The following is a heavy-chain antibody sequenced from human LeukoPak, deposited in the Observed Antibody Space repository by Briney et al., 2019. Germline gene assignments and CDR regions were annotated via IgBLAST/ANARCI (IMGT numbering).Heavy chain of an antibody. D-gene: IGHD3-10*01. CDR2: IWYDGSNK. CDR3: AREYGSGSYYNGFDY. Sequence: PGGSLRLSCVASGFTLSSYGMHWVRQAPGKGLEWVAVIWYDGSNKYYADSVKGRFTISRDNSKNTLYLQMNSLRAEDTAVYYCAREYGSGSYYNGFDYWGQGTLVTVSS. J-gene: IGHJ4*02. CDR1: GFTLSSYG. V-gene: IGHV3-33*08.